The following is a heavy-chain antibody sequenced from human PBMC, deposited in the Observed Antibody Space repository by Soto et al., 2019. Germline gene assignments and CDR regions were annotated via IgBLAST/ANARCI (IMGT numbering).Heavy chain of an antibody. CDR3: ATTYYGSGSHYFFDY. V-gene: IGHV4-30-2*01. D-gene: IGHD3-10*01. J-gene: IGHJ4*02. CDR1: GGSISNGLYS. Sequence: QLQLQESGSGLVKPSQTLSLTCAVSGGSISNGLYSWSWIRQPPGKGLEWIGYIYHNGSPYYNPSLKSRVTISVDRSKNQFSLKVTSVTAADTAVYYCATTYYGSGSHYFFDYWGQGALVTVSS. CDR2: IYHNGSP.